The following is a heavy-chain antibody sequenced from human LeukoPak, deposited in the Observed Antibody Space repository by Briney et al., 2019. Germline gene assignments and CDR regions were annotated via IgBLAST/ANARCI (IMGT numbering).Heavy chain of an antibody. Sequence: ASVKVSCKASGGTFSSYAISWVRQAPGQGLEWMGGIIPIFGTANYAQKFQGRVTITADKSTSTAYMELSSLRSEDTAVYYCAREPGIAVAPGGMDIWGKGTMVTVSS. V-gene: IGHV1-69*06. CDR3: AREPGIAVAPGGMDI. D-gene: IGHD6-19*01. J-gene: IGHJ6*03. CDR1: GGTFSSYA. CDR2: IIPIFGTA.